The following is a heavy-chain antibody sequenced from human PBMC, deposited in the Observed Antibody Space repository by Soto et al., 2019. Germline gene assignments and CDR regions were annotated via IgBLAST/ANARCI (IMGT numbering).Heavy chain of an antibody. CDR3: ARGYSGYDGLDY. J-gene: IGHJ4*02. CDR2: IYYSGST. V-gene: IGHV4-61*08. Sequence: SETLSLTCTVSGGSISSGDYYWSWIRQPPGKGLEWIGYIYYSGSTNYNPSLKSRVTISVDTSKNQFSLKLSSVTAADTAVYYCARGYSGYDGLDYWGQGTLVTVSS. CDR1: GGSISSGDYY. D-gene: IGHD5-12*01.